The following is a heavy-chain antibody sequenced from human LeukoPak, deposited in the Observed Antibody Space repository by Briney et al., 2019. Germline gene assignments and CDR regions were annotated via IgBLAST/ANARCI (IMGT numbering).Heavy chain of an antibody. J-gene: IGHJ4*02. Sequence: QPGGSLRLSCEASGYIFSSYAMSWVRQAPGKGLEWVSVISNSGATTDYADSVKGRFTISRDNSKNPLSLQMNSLRAEDTAVYYCAKEELYYYGSGTYYTLAPFDYWGQGTLVTVSS. V-gene: IGHV3-23*01. CDR1: GYIFSSYA. CDR3: AKEELYYYGSGTYYTLAPFDY. D-gene: IGHD3-10*01. CDR2: ISNSGATT.